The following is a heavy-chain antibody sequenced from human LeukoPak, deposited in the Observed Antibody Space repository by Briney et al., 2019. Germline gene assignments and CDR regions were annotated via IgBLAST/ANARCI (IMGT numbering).Heavy chain of an antibody. CDR1: GGSISSYY. CDR2: IYYSGST. D-gene: IGHD5-18*01. J-gene: IGHJ4*02. V-gene: IGHV4-59*01. CDR3: ARGGTAIAPTNLDY. Sequence: PSETLSLTCTVSGGSISSYYWSWIRQPPGKGLEWIGYIYYSGSTNYNPSLKSRVTISVDTSKNQFSLKLSSVTAADTAVYYCARGGTAIAPTNLDYWGQGTLVTVSS.